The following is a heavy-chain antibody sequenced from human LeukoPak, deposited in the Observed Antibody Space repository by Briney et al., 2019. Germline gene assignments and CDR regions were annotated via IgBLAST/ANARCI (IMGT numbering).Heavy chain of an antibody. CDR1: GGSISSSSYK. D-gene: IGHD6-13*01. J-gene: IGHJ6*03. CDR2: IYHSGST. Sequence: PSETLSLTCTVSGGSISSSSYKWGWMRQPPGKGLEWIGSIYHSGSTYYNPSLKSRVTISVDTSKNQFSLKLSSVTAADTAVYYCARDRLGSSWYGGYYYYYMDVWGKGTTVTVSS. V-gene: IGHV4-39*07. CDR3: ARDRLGSSWYGGYYYYYMDV.